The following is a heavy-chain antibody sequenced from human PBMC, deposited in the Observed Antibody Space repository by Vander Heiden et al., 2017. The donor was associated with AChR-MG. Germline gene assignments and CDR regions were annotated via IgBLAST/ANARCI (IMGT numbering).Heavy chain of an antibody. V-gene: IGHV3-33*01. CDR2: IWYDGSNK. J-gene: IGHJ4*02. CDR3: ARGGGAGFDY. CDR1: GFTFSSYG. Sequence: QVQLVESGGGVVQPGRSLSLSWSASGFTFSSYGMHGVRQAPGKGLEWVAVIWYDGSNKYYADSVKGRFTISRDNSKNTLYLQMNSLRAEDTAVYYCARGGGAGFDYWGQGTLVTVSS. D-gene: IGHD1-26*01.